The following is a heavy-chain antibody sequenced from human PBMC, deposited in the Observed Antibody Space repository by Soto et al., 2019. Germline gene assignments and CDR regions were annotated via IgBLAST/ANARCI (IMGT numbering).Heavy chain of an antibody. CDR2: IEHNGNN. J-gene: IGHJ4*02. D-gene: IGHD2-21*01. Sequence: PSETLSLTCAVYGGTFSGYFWSWVRQPPGQGLEWIGEIEHNGNNNINPSLKSRVTLSVDTSKNQISLTLTSVTAADTAVYYCARDFRYFPYWGQGTQVTVSS. CDR3: ARDFRYFPY. V-gene: IGHV4-34*01. CDR1: GGTFSGYF.